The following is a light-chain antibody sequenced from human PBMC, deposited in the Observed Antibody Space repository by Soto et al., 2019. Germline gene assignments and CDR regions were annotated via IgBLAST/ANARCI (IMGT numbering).Light chain of an antibody. Sequence: DIQMTQSPSTLSASVGDRVTITCRASQTISSWLTWYQQKPGKAPKLLIYKASTLESGVPSRFSGSESETEFTLTISSLQPDDFATYYCQQYKSYPITFGPGTKVDIK. V-gene: IGKV1-5*03. CDR3: QQYKSYPIT. CDR1: QTISSW. J-gene: IGKJ3*01. CDR2: KAS.